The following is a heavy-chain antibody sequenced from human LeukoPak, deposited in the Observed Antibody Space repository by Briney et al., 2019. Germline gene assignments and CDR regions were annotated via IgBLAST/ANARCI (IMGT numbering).Heavy chain of an antibody. CDR3: ARLLGYCSGGSCYPDTFDY. CDR1: GYIFTSYW. Sequence: GESLQISCKGSGYIFTSYWIGWVRQLPGKGLEWMGIIYPGDSDTRYSPSFQGQVTISADKSISTAYLQWSSLKASDTAMYYCARLLGYCSGGSCYPDTFDYWGQGTLVTVSS. D-gene: IGHD2-15*01. J-gene: IGHJ4*02. V-gene: IGHV5-51*01. CDR2: IYPGDSDT.